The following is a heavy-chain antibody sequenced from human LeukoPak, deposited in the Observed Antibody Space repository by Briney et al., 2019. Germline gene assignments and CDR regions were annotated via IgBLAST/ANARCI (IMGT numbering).Heavy chain of an antibody. D-gene: IGHD3-16*01. CDR3: VRVGGRGQGAFDI. J-gene: IGHJ3*02. CDR2: IYSGGST. Sequence: PGGSLRLSCAASGFTVSSNYLSWVGKAPGKGLEWVSVIYSGGSTYYADSVMGRFTISRDNSKNTLSLYMSSLRAEETAAYYSVRVGGRGQGAFDIGAQRTRVTVSS. V-gene: IGHV3-66*01. CDR1: GFTVSSNY.